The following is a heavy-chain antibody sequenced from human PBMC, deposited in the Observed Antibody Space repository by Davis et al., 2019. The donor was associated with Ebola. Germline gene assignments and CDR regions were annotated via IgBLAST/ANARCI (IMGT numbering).Heavy chain of an antibody. Sequence: AASVKVSCKASGYTFTSYGISWVRQAPGQGLEWMGWISAYNGNTNYAQKLQGRVTMTTDTSTSTAYMDLRSLRSDDTAVYSCARRGLNEWELTYYFDYWGQGTLVTVSS. CDR2: ISAYNGNT. CDR3: ARRGLNEWELTYYFDY. V-gene: IGHV1-18*01. J-gene: IGHJ4*02. D-gene: IGHD1-26*01. CDR1: GYTFTSYG.